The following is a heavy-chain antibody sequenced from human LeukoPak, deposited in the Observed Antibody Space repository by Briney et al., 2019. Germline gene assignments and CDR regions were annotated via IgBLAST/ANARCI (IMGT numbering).Heavy chain of an antibody. V-gene: IGHV3-7*01. Sequence: PGGSLRLSCKTSGLVFSSSWMSWVRQAPGKGLEWVANIKPDASDKYYVDSVEGRFTISRDNAKDSLYLHMNGLRPEDTAVYYCAKGPLWGQGTMVTVRS. CDR3: AKGPL. CDR2: IKPDASDK. J-gene: IGHJ3*01. CDR1: GLVFSSSW.